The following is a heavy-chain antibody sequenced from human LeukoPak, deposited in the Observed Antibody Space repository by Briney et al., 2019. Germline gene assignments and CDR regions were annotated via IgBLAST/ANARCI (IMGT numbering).Heavy chain of an antibody. J-gene: IGHJ4*02. Sequence: GGSLRLSCAASGFTFSTYDMTWVRQAPGKGLEWVSTIPGDGDTTYYADSVKGRFTISRDNSKNTVYLQMNSLRAEDTAVYYCTQGSWGDDWGQGTLVTVSS. CDR1: GFTFSTYD. CDR3: TQGSWGDD. CDR2: IPGDGDTT. D-gene: IGHD7-27*01. V-gene: IGHV3-23*01.